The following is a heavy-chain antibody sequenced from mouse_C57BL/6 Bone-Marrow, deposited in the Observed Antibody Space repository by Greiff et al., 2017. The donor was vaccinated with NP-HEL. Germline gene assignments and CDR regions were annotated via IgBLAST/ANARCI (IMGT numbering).Heavy chain of an antibody. V-gene: IGHV1-80*01. Sequence: QVQLQQSGAELVKPGASVKISCTASGYAFSSSWMNWVKQRPGKGLEWIGQIYPGDGDTNYNGKFKGKATLTADKSSSTAYMQLSSLTSEDSAVYFCATLYYYGSREDYWGQGTTLTVSS. CDR2: IYPGDGDT. CDR1: GYAFSSSW. CDR3: ATLYYYGSREDY. D-gene: IGHD1-1*01. J-gene: IGHJ2*01.